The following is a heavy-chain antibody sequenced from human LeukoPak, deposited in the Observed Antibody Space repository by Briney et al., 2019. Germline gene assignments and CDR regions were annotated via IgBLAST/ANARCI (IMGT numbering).Heavy chain of an antibody. D-gene: IGHD4-11*01. CDR1: GFNFNSYA. CDR2: ISMSGGIA. CDR3: AKSMRGLDYTMEV. J-gene: IGHJ6*02. Sequence: GGSLRLSCEASGFNFNSYAMSWVRQAPGKGLEWVSSISMSGGIAYYADSVKGRFTISRDNSKNTVYLQMNSLRTEDTATFHCAKSMRGLDYTMEVWGQGTTVTVSS. V-gene: IGHV3-23*01.